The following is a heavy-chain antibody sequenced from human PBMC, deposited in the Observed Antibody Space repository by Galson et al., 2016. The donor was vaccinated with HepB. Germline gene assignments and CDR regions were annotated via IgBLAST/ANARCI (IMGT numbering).Heavy chain of an antibody. CDR3: ARYGDEAGWNFHQ. J-gene: IGHJ1*01. V-gene: IGHV3-7*03. CDR1: GFTFSRFW. D-gene: IGHD6-19*01. CDR2: IKEDGSKS. Sequence: SLRLSCAASGFTFSRFWMNWVRQAPGKGLEWVASIKEDGSKSSYADSVKGRFTIPRDNVENSLSLQMNSLRAEDTAVYYCARYGDEAGWNFHQWGQGTLVTVSS.